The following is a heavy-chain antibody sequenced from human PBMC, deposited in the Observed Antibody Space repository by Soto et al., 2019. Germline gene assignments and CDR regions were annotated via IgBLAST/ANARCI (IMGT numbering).Heavy chain of an antibody. D-gene: IGHD2-21*02. CDR2: ISYGGSDK. J-gene: IGHJ4*02. CDR1: GFTFNRYA. V-gene: IGHV3-30*14. CDR3: ARDSGYCGGDCPFDY. Sequence: QVQLVESGGGVVQPGRSLRLSCAASGFTFNRYAIHWVRQAPGKGLEWVAVISYGGSDKYYADSVKGRFTVSRDNSKNTLYLQMNSLRAEDTAVYYCARDSGYCGGDCPFDYWGQGTLVTVSS.